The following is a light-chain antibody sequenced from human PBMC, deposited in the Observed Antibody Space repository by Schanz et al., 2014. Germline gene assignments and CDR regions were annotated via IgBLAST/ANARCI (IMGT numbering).Light chain of an antibody. Sequence: QSALTQPASVSGSPGQSITISCTGTSSDVGGYNYVSWYQQHPGKAPKVMIYDVSNRPSGVSNRFSGSKSAYTASLTISGLQAEDGCDYYGSSYAPPTPPVFGGGPKVPFL. CDR3: SSYAPPTPPV. CDR2: DVS. J-gene: IGLJ1*01. V-gene: IGLV2-14*01. CDR1: SSDVGGYNY.